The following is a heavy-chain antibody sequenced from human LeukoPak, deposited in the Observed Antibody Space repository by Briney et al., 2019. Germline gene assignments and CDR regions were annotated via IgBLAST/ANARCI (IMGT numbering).Heavy chain of an antibody. CDR3: ASAMVRGVIHL. J-gene: IGHJ5*02. D-gene: IGHD3-10*01. CDR1: GGSISSYY. Sequence: TSETLSLTCTVSGGSISSYYWSWIRQPPGKGLEWIGYIYYSGSTNYNPSLKSRVTISVDTSKNQFSLKLSSVTAADTAVYYCASAMVRGVIHLWGQGTLVTVSS. CDR2: IYYSGST. V-gene: IGHV4-59*01.